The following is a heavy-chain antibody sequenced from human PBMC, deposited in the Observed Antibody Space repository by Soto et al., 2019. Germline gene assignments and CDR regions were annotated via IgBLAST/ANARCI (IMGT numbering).Heavy chain of an antibody. CDR2: IYRTGST. D-gene: IGHD1-7*01. CDR3: ASRDPGTSVDY. J-gene: IGHJ4*02. V-gene: IGHV4-4*02. CDR1: GACLTSHNW. Sequence: ETLSLTCAVSGACLTSHNWGCGVRQPPGQGLEWIGEIYRTGSTNYNPSLKSRVTISLDKSEKQLSLKVTSLTAADTAVYYCASRDPGTSVDYWGQGTLVTVSS.